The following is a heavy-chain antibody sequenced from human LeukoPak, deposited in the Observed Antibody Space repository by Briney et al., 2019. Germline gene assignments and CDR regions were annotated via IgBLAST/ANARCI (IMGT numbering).Heavy chain of an antibody. J-gene: IGHJ4*02. Sequence: SETLSLTCAVYGGSFSGYYWRWLRQPPGKGLEWIGEINHSGSTNYNPSLKSRVTISVDTTKNQFSLKLSPVTAADTAVYYCARGSIVVATFFDYWGQGTLVTVSS. CDR2: INHSGST. CDR3: ARGSIVVATFFDY. V-gene: IGHV4-34*01. CDR1: GGSFSGYY. D-gene: IGHD3-22*01.